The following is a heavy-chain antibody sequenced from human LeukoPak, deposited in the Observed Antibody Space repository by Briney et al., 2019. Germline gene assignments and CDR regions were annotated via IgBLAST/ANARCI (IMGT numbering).Heavy chain of an antibody. CDR1: GFTFDDYA. CDR2: ISWNSGSI. V-gene: IGHV3-9*01. CDR3: AKDTVSRQGFDY. Sequence: GGSLRLPCAASGFTFDDYAMHWVRQAPGKGLEWVSGISWNSGSIGYADSVKGRFTISRDNAKNSLYLQMNSLRAEDTALYYCAKDTVSRQGFDYWGQGTLITVSS. J-gene: IGHJ4*02.